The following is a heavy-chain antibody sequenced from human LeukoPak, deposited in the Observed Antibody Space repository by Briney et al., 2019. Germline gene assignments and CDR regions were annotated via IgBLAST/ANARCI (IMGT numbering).Heavy chain of an antibody. CDR3: ARARRGYYYDSSGYSQLLNY. D-gene: IGHD3-22*01. CDR2: INTNTGNP. J-gene: IGHJ4*02. V-gene: IGHV7-4-1*02. CDR1: GYTFTSYA. Sequence: ASVKVSCKASGYTFTSYAMNWVRQAPGQGLEWMGWINTNTGNPTYAQGSTGRFVFSLDTSVSTAYLQISSLKAEDTAAYYCARARRGYYYDSSGYSQLLNYWGQGTLVTVSS.